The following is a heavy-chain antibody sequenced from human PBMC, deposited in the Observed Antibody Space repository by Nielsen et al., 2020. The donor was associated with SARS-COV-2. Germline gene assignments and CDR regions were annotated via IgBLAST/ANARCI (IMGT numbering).Heavy chain of an antibody. CDR2: IYYSGST. CDR1: GGSVSSGSYY. D-gene: IGHD5-18*01. Sequence: GSLRLSCTVSGGSVSSGSYYWSWIRQPPGKGLEWIGYIYYSGSTNYNPSLKSRVTISVDTSKNQFSLKLSSVTAADTAVYYCARGLWRYYYYMDVWGKGTTVTVSS. CDR3: ARGLWRYYYYMDV. V-gene: IGHV4-61*01. J-gene: IGHJ6*03.